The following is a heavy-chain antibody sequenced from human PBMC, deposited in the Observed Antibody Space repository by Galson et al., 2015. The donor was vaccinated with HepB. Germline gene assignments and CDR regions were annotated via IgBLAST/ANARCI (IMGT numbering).Heavy chain of an antibody. D-gene: IGHD3-22*01. V-gene: IGHV3-49*03. Sequence: SLRLSCAASGFTFGDYALTWFRQAPGKGLEWVSLIRSKPYGGTTEYAASVKGRFTISRDDSKSIAFLQMNSLRTEDTAVYYCTRVSRNMYFDSSGIFDIRGQGTLVTVSS. CDR3: TRVSRNMYFDSSGIFDI. CDR2: IRSKPYGGTT. J-gene: IGHJ4*02. CDR1: GFTFGDYA.